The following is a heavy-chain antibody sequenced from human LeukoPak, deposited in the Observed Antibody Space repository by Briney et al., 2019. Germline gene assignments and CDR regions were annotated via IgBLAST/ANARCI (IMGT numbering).Heavy chain of an antibody. CDR3: ARGPYGSGSPTYMDV. CDR2: INWNGDST. J-gene: IGHJ6*03. V-gene: IGHV3-20*04. D-gene: IGHD3-10*01. CDR1: GFIFDDYG. Sequence: GGSLRLSCAASGFIFDDYGMNWVRQALGKGLEWVSGINWNGDSTGYVDSVKGRFTISRDNAKNSLYLQMNSLRAEDTAVYYCARGPYGSGSPTYMDVWGKGTTVTISS.